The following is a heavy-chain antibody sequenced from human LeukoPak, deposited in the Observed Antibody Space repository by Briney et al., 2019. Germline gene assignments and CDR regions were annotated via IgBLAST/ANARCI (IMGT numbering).Heavy chain of an antibody. CDR1: GFTFSSYA. J-gene: IGHJ4*02. Sequence: GGSLRLFCAASGFTFSSYAMHWVRQAPGKGLEWAAVISYDGSNKYYADSVKGRFTISRDNSKNTLYLQMNSLRAEDTAMYYCARDECSSTSCYRTKGVDYWGQGTLVTVSS. D-gene: IGHD2-2*01. CDR3: ARDECSSTSCYRTKGVDY. V-gene: IGHV3-30-3*01. CDR2: ISYDGSNK.